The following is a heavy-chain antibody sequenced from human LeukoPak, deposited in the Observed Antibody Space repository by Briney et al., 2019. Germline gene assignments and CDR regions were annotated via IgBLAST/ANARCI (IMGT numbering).Heavy chain of an antibody. D-gene: IGHD3-3*01. CDR3: ARDFLRRGYDFWSGYYDY. V-gene: IGHV3-30-3*01. CDR2: ISYVGSNK. Sequence: GGSLRLSRAVSGFTFSSYAMHWVRQAPGKGLEWVAVISYVGSNKYYADSVQGRFSISRDNSKNTLYLQMNSLRAEDTAVYYCARDFLRRGYDFWSGYYDYWGQGTLVTVSS. J-gene: IGHJ4*02. CDR1: GFTFSSYA.